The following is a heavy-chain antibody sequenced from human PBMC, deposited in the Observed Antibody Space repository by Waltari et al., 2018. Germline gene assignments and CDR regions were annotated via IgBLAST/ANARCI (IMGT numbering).Heavy chain of an antibody. Sequence: QVQLQESGPGLVKPSETLSLTCTVSGGSIRSHYWSWIRQPPGKGVDLIGEIYYSGSNNPSPSLKSRYTISVDTSKNRFSRKRSSGTAADTAVYCCARFPLGSWYFDLWGRGTLVTVSS. CDR2: IYYSGSN. J-gene: IGHJ2*01. CDR3: ARFPLGSWYFDL. V-gene: IGHV4-59*11. CDR1: GGSIRSHY. D-gene: IGHD3-10*01.